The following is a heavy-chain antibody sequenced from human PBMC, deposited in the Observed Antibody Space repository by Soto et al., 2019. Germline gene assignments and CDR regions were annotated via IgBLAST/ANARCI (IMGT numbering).Heavy chain of an antibody. CDR2: IYYSVST. D-gene: IGHD2-2*01. Sequence: SETLSLTCTVSGGSISSSSYYCRWIRQPPGKGLEWIGSIYYSVSTYYNPSLKSRVTISVDTSKNQFSLKLSSVTAADTAVYYCARIVVPAATTPLYYYYGMDVWGQGTTVT. J-gene: IGHJ6*02. V-gene: IGHV4-39*01. CDR1: GGSISSSSYY. CDR3: ARIVVPAATTPLYYYYGMDV.